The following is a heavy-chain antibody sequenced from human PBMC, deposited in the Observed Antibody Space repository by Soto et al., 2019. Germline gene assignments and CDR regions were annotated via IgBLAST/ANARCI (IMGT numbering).Heavy chain of an antibody. CDR2: FNPILTMS. Sequence: QVQLVQSGADVKKPGSSVKVSCKASGDTFNFYTINWVRQAPGLGLEWMGRFNPILTMSNYAQKFEGRVRITADKSTSTAYMERSRVRAEDTAMYYCAPSYGSWYRAFDFWGQGALVTVSS. D-gene: IGHD3-10*01. J-gene: IGHJ4*02. CDR3: APSYGSWYRAFDF. V-gene: IGHV1-69*02. CDR1: GDTFNFYT.